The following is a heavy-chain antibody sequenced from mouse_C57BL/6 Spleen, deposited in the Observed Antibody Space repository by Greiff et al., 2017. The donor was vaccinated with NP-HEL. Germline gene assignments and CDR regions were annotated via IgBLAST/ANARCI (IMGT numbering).Heavy chain of an antibody. Sequence: QVQLKESGPGILQSSQSLSLTCSFSGFSLSTSGMGVSWIRQPSGKGLEWLAHIYWDDDKRYNPSLKSRLTISKDTSRNQVFLKITSVDTADTATYYCARITTVVATRYFDVWGTGTTVTVSS. J-gene: IGHJ1*03. CDR1: GFSLSTSGMG. CDR3: ARITTVVATRYFDV. V-gene: IGHV8-12*01. CDR2: IYWDDDK. D-gene: IGHD1-1*01.